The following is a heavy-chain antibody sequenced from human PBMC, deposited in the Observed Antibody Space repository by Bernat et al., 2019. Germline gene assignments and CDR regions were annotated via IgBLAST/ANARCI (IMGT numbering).Heavy chain of an antibody. CDR2: ISYDGSNK. CDR1: GFTFSSYG. J-gene: IGHJ6*02. CDR3: EKDLSGVHCSSTSCRNYYYYGMDV. Sequence: QVQLVESGGGVVQPGRSLRLSCAASGFTFSSYGMHWVRQAPGKGLEWVAVISYDGSNKYYADSVKGRFTISRDNSKNTLYLQMNSLRAEDTAVYYCEKDLSGVHCSSTSCRNYYYYGMDVWGQGTTVTVSS. D-gene: IGHD2-2*01. V-gene: IGHV3-30*18.